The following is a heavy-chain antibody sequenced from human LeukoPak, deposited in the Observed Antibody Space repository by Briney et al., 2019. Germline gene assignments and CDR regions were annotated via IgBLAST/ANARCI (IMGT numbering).Heavy chain of an antibody. J-gene: IGHJ4*02. D-gene: IGHD3-10*01. CDR2: IKEDGTEK. CDR1: GFTFSNYW. V-gene: IGHV3-7*01. Sequence: PGGSLRLSCAASGFTFSNYWMGWVRQPPGKGLQWVANIKEDGTEKYYMDSVKGRFTISRDNAKNSVYLQMNSLRVEDTAVYYCARRPFGADYWGQGTLVTVSS. CDR3: ARRPFGADY.